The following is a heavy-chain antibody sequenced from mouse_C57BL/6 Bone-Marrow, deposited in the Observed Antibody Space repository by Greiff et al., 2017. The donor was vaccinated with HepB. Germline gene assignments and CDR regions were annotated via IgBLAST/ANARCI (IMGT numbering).Heavy chain of an antibody. D-gene: IGHD1-1*01. V-gene: IGHV1-81*01. CDR2: IYPRSGNT. CDR3: ARSWVLLRTFDY. J-gene: IGHJ2*01. Sequence: QVQLQQSGAELARPGASVKLSCKASGYTFTSYGISWVKQRTGQGLEWIGEIYPRSGNTYYNEKFKGKATRTADKSSSTAYMELRSLTSEDSAVYFCARSWVLLRTFDYWGQGTTLTVSS. CDR1: GYTFTSYG.